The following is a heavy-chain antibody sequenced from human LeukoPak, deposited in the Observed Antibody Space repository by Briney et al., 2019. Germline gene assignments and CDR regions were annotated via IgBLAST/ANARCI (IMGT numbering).Heavy chain of an antibody. CDR3: ARDATYSEGATYYDRLDY. CDR2: INGDGTTK. Sequence: AGSLRLSCAASGFTFSSYWMTWVRQAPGKGLEWVANINGDGTTKNYVDSVQGRFTISRDNAQSSLYLQMSSLRAEDTAVYFCARDATYSEGATYYDRLDYWGQGAQVTVSS. V-gene: IGHV3-7*04. D-gene: IGHD3-22*01. J-gene: IGHJ4*02. CDR1: GFTFSSYW.